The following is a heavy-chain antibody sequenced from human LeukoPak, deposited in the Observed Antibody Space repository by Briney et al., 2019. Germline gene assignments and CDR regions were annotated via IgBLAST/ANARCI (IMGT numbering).Heavy chain of an antibody. D-gene: IGHD6-19*01. Sequence: GGSLRLSCEAPGFTFSSYAMPWVRQAQGKGREGVAVISYVGSNKYFAASVKGGFTFSGANSKSTLFLQMNSLGAEDAAVYYCARDRSYRAVAPQNNFDYWGQGTLDTVSS. CDR3: ARDRSYRAVAPQNNFDY. CDR2: ISYVGSNK. CDR1: GFTFSSYA. V-gene: IGHV3-30-3*01. J-gene: IGHJ4*02.